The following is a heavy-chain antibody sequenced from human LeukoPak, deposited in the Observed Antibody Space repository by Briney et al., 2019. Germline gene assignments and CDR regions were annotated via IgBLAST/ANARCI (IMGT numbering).Heavy chain of an antibody. J-gene: IGHJ4*02. Sequence: SETLSLTCTVSGGSISSSSYYWGWIRQPPGKGLEWIGSIYYSGNTYYNPSLKSRVTISVDTSKNQFSLERNSVTAADTAVYYCARHATVTSFTFAHWGQGTLVTVSS. CDR1: GGSISSSSYY. V-gene: IGHV4-39*01. CDR2: IYYSGNT. CDR3: ARHATVTSFTFAH. D-gene: IGHD4-17*01.